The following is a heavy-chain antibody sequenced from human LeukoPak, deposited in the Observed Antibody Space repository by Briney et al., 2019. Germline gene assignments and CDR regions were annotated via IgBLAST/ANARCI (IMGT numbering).Heavy chain of an antibody. D-gene: IGHD3-10*01. CDR2: IYYSGST. CDR1: GGSISSGGYY. J-gene: IGHJ4*02. CDR3: ARGGVSSGSYYNGAFDY. Sequence: TLSLTCTVSGGSISSGGYYWSWIRQHPGKGLEWIGYIYYSGSTYYNPSLKSRVTISVDTSKNQFSLKLSSVTAADTAVYYCARGGVSSGSYYNGAFDYWGQGTLVTVSS. V-gene: IGHV4-31*03.